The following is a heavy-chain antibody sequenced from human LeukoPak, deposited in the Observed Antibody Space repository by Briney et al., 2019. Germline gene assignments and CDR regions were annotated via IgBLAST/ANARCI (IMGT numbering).Heavy chain of an antibody. J-gene: IGHJ4*02. CDR2: INPAGSET. Sequence: GGSLRLSCAASGFSFSAYWMTWVRQAPGTGLEWVANINPAGSETYYVDPVKGRFSISRDNAKNLVYLQMNSMRAEDTAVYHCARFGYVAAVDVWGQGTPVTVSS. CDR1: GFSFSAYW. CDR3: ARFGYVAAVDV. D-gene: IGHD2-15*01. V-gene: IGHV3-7*01.